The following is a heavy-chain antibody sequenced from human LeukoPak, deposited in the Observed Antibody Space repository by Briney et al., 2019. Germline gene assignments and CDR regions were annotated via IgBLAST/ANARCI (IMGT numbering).Heavy chain of an antibody. D-gene: IGHD3-10*01. CDR3: AKDRRSSGSGSYFLFDY. CDR1: GFTFTSYS. V-gene: IGHV3-48*02. Sequence: GGSLRLSCAASGFTFTSYSMNWVRQAPGKGLEWGSYISASGKTTYYAGSVKGRFTISRDSAKNSLYLQMNSLRDEDTAVYYCAKDRRSSGSGSYFLFDYWGQGTLVTVSS. J-gene: IGHJ4*02. CDR2: ISASGKTT.